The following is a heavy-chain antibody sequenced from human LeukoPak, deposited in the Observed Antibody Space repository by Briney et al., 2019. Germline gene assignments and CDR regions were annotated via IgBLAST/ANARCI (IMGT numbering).Heavy chain of an antibody. CDR1: GVSISTYC. CDR2: IYYSGST. CDR3: ARHSSGSYAGYNDY. J-gene: IGHJ4*02. V-gene: IGHV4-59*08. D-gene: IGHD6-19*01. Sequence: SSETLSLTCTVSGVSISTYCWSWIRQPPGKGLEWIGYIYYSGSTNYNPSLKSRVTISVDTSKNQFSLKLSSVTAADTAVYYCARHSSGSYAGYNDYWGQGTLVTVSS.